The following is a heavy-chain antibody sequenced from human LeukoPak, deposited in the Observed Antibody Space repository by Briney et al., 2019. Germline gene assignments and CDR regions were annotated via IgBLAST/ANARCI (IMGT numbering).Heavy chain of an antibody. D-gene: IGHD5-12*01. CDR2: ISGSGGST. CDR1: GFTFSSYA. V-gene: IGHV3-23*01. J-gene: IGHJ4*02. Sequence: GGSLRLSCAASGFTFSSYAMSWVRQAPGKGLEWVSAISGSGGSTYYADSVKGRFTISRDNSKNTLYLQMDSLRAEDTAVYYCAKAEWLRSAEYYFDYWGQGTLVTVSS. CDR3: AKAEWLRSAEYYFDY.